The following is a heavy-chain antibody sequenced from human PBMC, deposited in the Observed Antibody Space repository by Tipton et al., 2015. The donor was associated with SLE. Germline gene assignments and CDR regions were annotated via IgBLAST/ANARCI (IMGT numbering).Heavy chain of an antibody. J-gene: IGHJ4*02. D-gene: IGHD2-8*02. CDR2: IYYSGST. CDR1: GGSISSGGYY. Sequence: TLSLTCTVSGGSISSGGYYWSWIRQHPGKGLEWIGYIYYSGSTYYNPSLKSRVTISIDTSKKQLSLKLRSVTAADTAVYYCAREGVCIGGVCYDSWGQGTLVTVSS. V-gene: IGHV4-31*03. CDR3: AREGVCIGGVCYDS.